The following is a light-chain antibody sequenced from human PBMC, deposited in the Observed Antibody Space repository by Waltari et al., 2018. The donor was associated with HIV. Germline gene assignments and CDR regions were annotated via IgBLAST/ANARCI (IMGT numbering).Light chain of an antibody. CDR2: EVT. Sequence: QSALTQPASVSGSPGQSITVPCTGTSSAIGYYNYVPWFHQHPGKAPKLILYEVTNRPSGVSNRFSGSKSGNTASLTISGLQPEDEADYVCCSYSTSSTYLFGTGTKVTVL. J-gene: IGLJ1*01. CDR1: SSAIGYYNY. CDR3: CSYSTSSTYL. V-gene: IGLV2-14*01.